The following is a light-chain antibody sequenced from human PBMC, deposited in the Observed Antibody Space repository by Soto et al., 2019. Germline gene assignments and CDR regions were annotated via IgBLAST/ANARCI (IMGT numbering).Light chain of an antibody. CDR2: DVT. CDR3: CSFAGTYVWV. Sequence: QSALTQPRSVSGSPGQSVTISCAGTSSDVGGYNFVSWYQQHPGKAPKLMIYDVTHRPSGVPDRFSGSKSGNTASLTISGLQAEDEADYYCCSFAGTYVWVFGGGTKLTVL. CDR1: SSDVGGYNF. J-gene: IGLJ3*02. V-gene: IGLV2-11*01.